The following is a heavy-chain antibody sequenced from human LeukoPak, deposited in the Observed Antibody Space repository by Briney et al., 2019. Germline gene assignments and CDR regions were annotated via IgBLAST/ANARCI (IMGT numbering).Heavy chain of an antibody. CDR2: LLYGGSSE. Sequence: PGGSLRLSCEASGFTFSNYAFHWIRQTPGKGLEWMAVLLYGGSSEHYADSVKGRFTISRDTSKNTLYLQMNSLRAEDTAVYYCAREQSSDAWRTSDYWDQGTLVTVS. D-gene: IGHD3-16*01. CDR1: GFTFSNYA. CDR3: AREQSSDAWRTSDY. V-gene: IGHV3-30-3*01. J-gene: IGHJ4*02.